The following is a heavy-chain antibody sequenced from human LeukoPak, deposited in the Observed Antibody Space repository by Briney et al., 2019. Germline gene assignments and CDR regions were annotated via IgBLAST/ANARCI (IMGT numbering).Heavy chain of an antibody. Sequence: GGSLRLSCAASGFTFSSYAMSWVRQAPGKGLEWVSYISSSSSTIYYADSVKGRFTISRDNAKNSLYLQMNSLRAEDTAVYYCARDRGLYSYADWGQGTLVTVSS. CDR1: GFTFSSYA. CDR2: ISSSSSTI. D-gene: IGHD5-18*01. CDR3: ARDRGLYSYAD. J-gene: IGHJ4*02. V-gene: IGHV3-48*04.